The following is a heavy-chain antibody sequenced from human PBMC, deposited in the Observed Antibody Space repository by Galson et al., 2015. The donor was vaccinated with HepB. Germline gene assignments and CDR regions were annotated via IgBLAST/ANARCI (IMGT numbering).Heavy chain of an antibody. CDR2: IIPILGIA. J-gene: IGHJ3*02. D-gene: IGHD2-2*01. Sequence: SVKVSCKASGGTFSSYAISWVRQAPGQGLEWMGRIIPILGIANYAQKFQGRVTITADKSTSTAYMELSSLRSEDTAVYYCAREPNPYCSSTSCYVEAFDIWGQGTMVTVSS. CDR3: AREPNPYCSSTSCYVEAFDI. V-gene: IGHV1-69*04. CDR1: GGTFSSYA.